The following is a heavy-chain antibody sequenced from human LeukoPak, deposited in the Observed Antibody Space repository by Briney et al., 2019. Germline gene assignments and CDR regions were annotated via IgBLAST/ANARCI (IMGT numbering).Heavy chain of an antibody. CDR1: GYTFIIYY. CDR3: ARHSLTETTPFDY. CDR2: INPSGGST. D-gene: IGHD1-20*01. Sequence: ASVTVSCTASGYTFIIYYVHWVRQAPGQGREWVGVINPSGGSTTYAQKFQRRLTMTRDTSTSTVYMDLSSLRSEDTAVYYCARHSLTETTPFDYWGRGTLVTVS. J-gene: IGHJ4*02. V-gene: IGHV1-46*01.